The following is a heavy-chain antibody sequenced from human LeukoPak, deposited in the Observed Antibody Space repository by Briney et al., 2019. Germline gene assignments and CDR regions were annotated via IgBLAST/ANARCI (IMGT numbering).Heavy chain of an antibody. CDR1: GFTFSSYE. CDR2: ISGSGSTI. V-gene: IGHV3-48*03. Sequence: GGSLRLSCAASGFTFSSYEMNWVRQAPGKGLEWVSYISGSGSTIYYTDSVKGRFTISRDNAKNSLFLQMNSLRAEDTAVYYCARYQERRGSSTVDFWGQGTLVTVPS. J-gene: IGHJ4*02. D-gene: IGHD2-2*01. CDR3: ARYQERRGSSTVDF.